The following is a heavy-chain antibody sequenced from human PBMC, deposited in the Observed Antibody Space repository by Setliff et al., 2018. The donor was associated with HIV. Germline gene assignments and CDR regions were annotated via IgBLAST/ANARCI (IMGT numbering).Heavy chain of an antibody. Sequence: SVKVSCKASGGTFSSYVISWVRQAPGQGLEWMGGIIPIFGTANYAQKFQGRVTITTDESTSTVYMELSSLRSEDTATYYCGRGVLYGLSEYWGPGTMVTVSS. CDR1: GGTFSSYV. CDR3: GRGVLYGLSEY. V-gene: IGHV1-69*05. CDR2: IIPIFGTA. J-gene: IGHJ4*03. D-gene: IGHD3-10*01.